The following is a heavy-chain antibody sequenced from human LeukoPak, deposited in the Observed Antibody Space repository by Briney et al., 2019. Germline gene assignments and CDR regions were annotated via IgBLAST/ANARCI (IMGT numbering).Heavy chain of an antibody. CDR2: IYYRGST. D-gene: IGHD5-24*01. CDR3: ARHGDGYNPFDY. Sequence: PSETLSLTCTVPGGSISSTSYYWGWIRHPPGKGLEWIGSIYYRGSTYYNPSLMSRVTISLDTSKNQFSLTLRSVTAADTAVYYCARHGDGYNPFDYWGQGILVTVSS. CDR1: GGSISSTSYY. V-gene: IGHV4-39*01. J-gene: IGHJ4*02.